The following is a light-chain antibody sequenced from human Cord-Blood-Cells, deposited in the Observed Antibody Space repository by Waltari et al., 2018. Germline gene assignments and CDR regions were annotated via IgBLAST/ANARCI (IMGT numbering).Light chain of an antibody. J-gene: IGKJ4*01. CDR2: DAS. CDR1: QYISNY. Sequence: DIQTTQHPSSLPAYEGDRLTITCQASQYISNYLNRYQQKPGKAPKLLIYDASSLETGVPSRFSGSGSGTDFTFTISSLQPEDIATYYCQQYDNLPLTFGGGTKVEIK. CDR3: QQYDNLPLT. V-gene: IGKV1-33*01.